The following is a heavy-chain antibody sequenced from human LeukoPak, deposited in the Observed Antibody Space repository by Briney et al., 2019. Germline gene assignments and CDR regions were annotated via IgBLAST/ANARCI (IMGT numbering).Heavy chain of an antibody. Sequence: GGSLRLSCAASGFTFSSYWMHWVRQAPGKGLVWVSRINSDGSSTSYADSVKGRFTISRDNAKNTLYLQMNSLRAEDTAVYYCARVAYSSGWYGSRVGYYYGMDVWGQGTTVTVSS. CDR1: GFTFSSYW. D-gene: IGHD6-19*01. V-gene: IGHV3-74*01. J-gene: IGHJ6*02. CDR3: ARVAYSSGWYGSRVGYYYGMDV. CDR2: INSDGSST.